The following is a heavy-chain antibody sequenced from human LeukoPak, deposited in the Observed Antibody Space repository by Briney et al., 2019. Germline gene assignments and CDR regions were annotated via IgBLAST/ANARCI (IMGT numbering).Heavy chain of an antibody. CDR1: GGSFSGYY. CDR2: INHSGST. V-gene: IGHV4-34*01. Sequence: SETLSLTCAVYGGSFSGYYWSWIRQPPGKGLEWIGEINHSGSTNYNPSLKSRVTISVDTSKNQFSLKLSSVTAADTAVYYCARGQEQWLVLHYFVYWGQGTLVTVSS. D-gene: IGHD6-19*01. CDR3: ARGQEQWLVLHYFVY. J-gene: IGHJ4*02.